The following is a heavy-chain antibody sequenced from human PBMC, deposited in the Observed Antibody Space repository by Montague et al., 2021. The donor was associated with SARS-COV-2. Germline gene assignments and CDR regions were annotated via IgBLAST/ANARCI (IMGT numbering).Heavy chain of an antibody. CDR2: IYYSGST. CDR1: GGSISSGGYY. D-gene: IGHD2-21*02. V-gene: IGHV4-31*03. Sequence: TLSLTCTVSGGSISSGGYYWSWIRQHPGKGLEWIGYIYYSGSTYYNPSLRSRVTISVDTSKNQFSLKLSSVTAADTAVYYYARVHIVEVTAMRYFDLWGRGTLVTVSS. CDR3: ARVHIVEVTAMRYFDL. J-gene: IGHJ2*01.